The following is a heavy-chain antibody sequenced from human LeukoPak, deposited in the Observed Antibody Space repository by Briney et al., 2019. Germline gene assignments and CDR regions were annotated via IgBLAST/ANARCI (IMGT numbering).Heavy chain of an antibody. CDR3: ARFFTFGGVIVMAYFDY. Sequence: SETLSLTCTVSGGSISGYYWGWIRQPPGKGLEWIGSIYYSGSTYYNPSLKSRVTISVDTSKNQFSLKLSSVTAADTAVYYCARFFTFGGVIVMAYFDYWGQGTLVTVSS. D-gene: IGHD3-16*02. V-gene: IGHV4-39*07. J-gene: IGHJ4*02. CDR1: GGSISGYY. CDR2: IYYSGST.